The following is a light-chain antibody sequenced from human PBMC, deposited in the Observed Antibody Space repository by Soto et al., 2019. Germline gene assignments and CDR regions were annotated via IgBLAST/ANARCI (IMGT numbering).Light chain of an antibody. Sequence: EMVMTQSPAPLYVSPGESATLSCRASQSIRSERLAWYQQKPGQAPRLVIFDASNRASGMPERFSGSGSGTYFTLTISSLQPDDFATYYCQQYNTYSTFGQGTRLEIK. CDR1: QSIRSER. V-gene: IGKV3D-15*01. CDR3: QQYNTYST. CDR2: DAS. J-gene: IGKJ5*01.